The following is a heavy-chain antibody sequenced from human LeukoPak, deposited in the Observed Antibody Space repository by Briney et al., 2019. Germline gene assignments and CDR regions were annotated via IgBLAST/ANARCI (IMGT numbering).Heavy chain of an antibody. CDR3: AKDIPYSSTWSYGMDV. V-gene: IGHV3-30-3*01. J-gene: IGHJ6*02. D-gene: IGHD6-19*01. CDR2: ISYDGSNK. CDR1: GFTFSSYA. Sequence: PGRSLRLSCAASGFTFSSYAMHWVRQAPGKGLEWVAVISYDGSNKYYADSVKGRFTISRDNSKNTLYLQMNSLRAEDTAVYYCAKDIPYSSTWSYGMDVWGQGTTVTVSS.